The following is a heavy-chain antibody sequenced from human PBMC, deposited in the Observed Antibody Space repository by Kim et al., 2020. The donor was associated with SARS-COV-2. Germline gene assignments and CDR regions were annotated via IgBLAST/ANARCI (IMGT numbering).Heavy chain of an antibody. CDR3: AKDLLIAAAGPEPCYLDY. D-gene: IGHD6-13*01. CDR2: IWNDGSNK. V-gene: IGHV3-33*06. Sequence: GGSLRLSCAASGFTFSSYGMHWVRQAPGKGLEWVAVIWNDGSNKYYADSVKGRFTISRDNSKNTLYLQMNSLRAEDTAVYYCAKDLLIAAAGPEPCYLDYWGQGTLVTVSS. J-gene: IGHJ4*02. CDR1: GFTFSSYG.